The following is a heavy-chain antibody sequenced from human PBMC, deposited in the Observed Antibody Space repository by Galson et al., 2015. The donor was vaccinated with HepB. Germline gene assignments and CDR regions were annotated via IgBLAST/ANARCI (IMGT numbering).Heavy chain of an antibody. J-gene: IGHJ4*02. CDR2: ISSNGGST. CDR1: GFTFSSYA. V-gene: IGHV3-64D*06. CDR3: VKDQRQFSAQLLHY. Sequence: SLRLSCAASGFTFSSYAMHWVRQAPGKGLEYVSAISSNGGSTYYADSVKGRFTISRDNSKNTLYLQMSSLRAEDTAVYYCVKDQRQFSAQLLHYWGQGTLVTVS. D-gene: IGHD2-15*01.